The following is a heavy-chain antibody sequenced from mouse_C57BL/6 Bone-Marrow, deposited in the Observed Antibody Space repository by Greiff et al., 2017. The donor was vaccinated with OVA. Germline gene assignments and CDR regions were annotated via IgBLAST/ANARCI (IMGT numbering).Heavy chain of an antibody. CDR2: IYPGDGDT. CDR1: GYAFSSSW. V-gene: IGHV1-82*01. CDR3: ARIYYSNYGGFAYAMDY. Sequence: VKLVESGPELVKPGASVKISCKASGYAFSSSWMNWVKQRPGKGLEWIGRIYPGDGDTNYNGKFKGKATLTADKSSSTAYMQLSSLTSEDSAVYFCARIYYSNYGGFAYAMDYWGQGTSVTVSS. D-gene: IGHD2-5*01. J-gene: IGHJ4*01.